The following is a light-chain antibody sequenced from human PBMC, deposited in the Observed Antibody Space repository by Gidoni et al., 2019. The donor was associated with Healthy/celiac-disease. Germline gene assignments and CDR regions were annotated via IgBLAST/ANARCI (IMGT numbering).Light chain of an antibody. J-gene: IGKJ1*01. V-gene: IGKV1-5*03. Sequence: DIQMTPSPSTLSASVGDRVTITCRASQSMSSWLAWYQQKPGKATKLRIYKASSLESGVPSRFSGSGSGTEFTLTISSLQPDDFATYYCQQYNSSPWTFGQGTKVEIK. CDR2: KAS. CDR1: QSMSSW. CDR3: QQYNSSPWT.